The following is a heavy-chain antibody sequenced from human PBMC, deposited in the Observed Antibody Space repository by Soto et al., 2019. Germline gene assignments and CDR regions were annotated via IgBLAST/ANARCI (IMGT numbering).Heavy chain of an antibody. CDR1: GGSIRDYF. CDR2: ISSSGTV. V-gene: IGHV4-59*01. CDR3: AGDRKLELPGNYYYYGMDV. D-gene: IGHD1-7*01. J-gene: IGHJ6*02. Sequence: SETLSLTCIVSGGSIRDYFWTWIRQSPGRGLEWIGYISSSGTVKYNSSLKSRVTISLDRSRNQFSLKLSSVTAADTAVYFCAGDRKLELPGNYYYYGMDVWGQGTTVTVSS.